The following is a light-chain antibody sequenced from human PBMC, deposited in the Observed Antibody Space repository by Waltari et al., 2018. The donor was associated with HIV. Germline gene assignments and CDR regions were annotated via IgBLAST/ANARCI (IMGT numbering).Light chain of an antibody. Sequence: THSPSAYGAPDQRVTLTCSSVTSNRSSASIYWYQQVPGTAPKLLIFRGDQRPSGVPDRFSGSKSGASSSLAISGLQSDDEADYYCAAWTDIMSGWLFGGGTKLTVL. J-gene: IGLJ3*02. CDR2: RGD. CDR3: AAWTDIMSGWL. CDR1: TSNRSSAS. V-gene: IGLV1-47*01.